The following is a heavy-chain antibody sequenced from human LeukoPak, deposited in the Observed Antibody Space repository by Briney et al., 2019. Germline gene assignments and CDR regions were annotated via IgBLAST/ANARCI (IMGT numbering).Heavy chain of an antibody. CDR2: IYPGDSDT. D-gene: IGHD3-10*01. CDR1: GYTFNNYW. CDR3: AGVGVRGVNGRAYFDY. J-gene: IGHJ4*02. Sequence: GESLKISCQGSGYTFNNYWIGWVRQMPGKGLEWMGIIYPGDSDTTYNPSFQGQVTFSADKSSSTAYLRWSSLKASDTAIYYCAGVGVRGVNGRAYFDYWGQGTLVTVSS. V-gene: IGHV5-51*01.